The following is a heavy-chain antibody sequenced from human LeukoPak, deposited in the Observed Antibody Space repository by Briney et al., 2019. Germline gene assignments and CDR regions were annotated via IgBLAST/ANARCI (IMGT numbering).Heavy chain of an antibody. D-gene: IGHD2-2*01. J-gene: IGHJ4*02. Sequence: GGSLRLSCAASGFTFSSYWMHWVRQAPGKGLVWVSRIDSDGSSTSYADSVKGRFTISRDNSKNTLDLQMNSLRAEDTAVYYCARRSTGFAYWGRGTLVTVSS. CDR3: ARRSTGFAY. CDR2: IDSDGSST. CDR1: GFTFSSYW. V-gene: IGHV3-74*01.